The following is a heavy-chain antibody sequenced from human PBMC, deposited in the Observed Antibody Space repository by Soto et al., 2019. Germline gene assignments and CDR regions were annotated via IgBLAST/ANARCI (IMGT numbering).Heavy chain of an antibody. CDR2: INHSGST. D-gene: IGHD3-9*01. V-gene: IGHV4-34*01. Sequence: ASETLSLTCAVYGGPFSGYYWSWIRQTPGEGLEWIGEINHSGSTYYNPSLKTRVTISLDKSKSQFSLKLNSVTAADSAVYFCARLEGLATISYYFDYWGQGTLVTVSS. CDR1: GGPFSGYY. J-gene: IGHJ4*02. CDR3: ARLEGLATISYYFDY.